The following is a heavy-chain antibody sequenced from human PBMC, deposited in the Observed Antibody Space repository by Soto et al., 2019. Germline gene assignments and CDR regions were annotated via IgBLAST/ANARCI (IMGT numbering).Heavy chain of an antibody. CDR2: IYWDDDK. D-gene: IGHD5-12*01. Sequence: QITLKESGPTLVKPTQTPTLTCTFSGFSLSTSGVGVGWIRQPPGKALEWLALIYWDDDKRYSPSLKSRLTITKDTSKNQVVLTMTNMDPVDTATYYCAHVYGGYDNFDYWGQGTLVTVSS. V-gene: IGHV2-5*02. J-gene: IGHJ4*02. CDR1: GFSLSTSGVG. CDR3: AHVYGGYDNFDY.